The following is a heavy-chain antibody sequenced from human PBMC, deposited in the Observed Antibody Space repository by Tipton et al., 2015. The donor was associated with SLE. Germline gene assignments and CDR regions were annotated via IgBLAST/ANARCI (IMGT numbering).Heavy chain of an antibody. Sequence: LRLSCTVSGGSISRYYGSWIRQPPGKGLEWIGYIYYIGGTNYSPSLKSRVTISVDTSKNQFSLRLSSVTAADTAVYYCATTGGLDAFDIWGQGTMVTVSS. D-gene: IGHD7-27*01. CDR3: ATTGGLDAFDI. J-gene: IGHJ3*02. CDR1: GGSISRYY. V-gene: IGHV4-59*01. CDR2: IYYIGGT.